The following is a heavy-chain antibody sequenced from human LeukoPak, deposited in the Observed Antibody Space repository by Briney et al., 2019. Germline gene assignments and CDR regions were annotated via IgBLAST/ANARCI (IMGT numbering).Heavy chain of an antibody. J-gene: IGHJ4*02. CDR3: VRESSGTVDY. D-gene: IGHD6-6*01. V-gene: IGHV3-48*02. CDR1: GFTFSTYS. CDR2: ISGTSSTI. Sequence: GRSLRLSCAASGFTFSTYSMNWVRQAPGKGLEWVSYISGTSSTIYYADSVKGRFTISRDNAKNSLNLQMNSLRDEDTAVYYCVRESSGTVDYWGQGTLVTVSS.